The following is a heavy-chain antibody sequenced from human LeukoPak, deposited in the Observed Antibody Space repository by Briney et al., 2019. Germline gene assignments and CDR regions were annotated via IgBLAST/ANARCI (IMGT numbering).Heavy chain of an antibody. D-gene: IGHD2-2*01. V-gene: IGHV3-23*01. J-gene: IGHJ3*02. CDR2: ISGSGGST. CDR1: GFTFTSYA. CDR3: AKDRLCSSTTCSDSFDI. Sequence: GGSLRLSCAASGFTFTSYAMSWVRQAPGKGLEWVSVISGSGGSTYYADSVKGRFTISRDNSKNTLYLQMNSLRAEDTAVFYCAKDRLCSSTTCSDSFDIWGQGTMVTVSS.